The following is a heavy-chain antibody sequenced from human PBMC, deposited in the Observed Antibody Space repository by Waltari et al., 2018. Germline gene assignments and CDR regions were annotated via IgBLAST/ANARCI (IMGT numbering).Heavy chain of an antibody. CDR2: IKQDGSEK. CDR3: ARGHGDYNWYFDL. Sequence: EVQLVESGGGLVQPGGSLRLSCAASGFTFSSYWMSWVRQAPGKGLEWVDNIKQDGSEKYYVDSVKGRFTISRDNAKNSLYLQMNSLRAEDTAVYYCARGHGDYNWYFDLWGRGTLVTVSS. D-gene: IGHD4-17*01. J-gene: IGHJ2*01. V-gene: IGHV3-7*01. CDR1: GFTFSSYW.